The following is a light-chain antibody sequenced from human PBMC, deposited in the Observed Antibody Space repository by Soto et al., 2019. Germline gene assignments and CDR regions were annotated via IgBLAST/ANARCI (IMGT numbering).Light chain of an antibody. CDR3: AAWDDTLSGPV. J-gene: IGLJ3*02. CDR2: SNN. CDR1: GSNIGLNY. V-gene: IGLV1-47*02. Sequence: QSVLTQPPSASGAPGQRVTFSCSGGGSNIGLNYVYWYQQLPGTAPKLLIYSNNQRPSGVPDRFSGSKSGTSASLAISGLRSEDEADYYCAAWDDTLSGPVFGGGTKVTVL.